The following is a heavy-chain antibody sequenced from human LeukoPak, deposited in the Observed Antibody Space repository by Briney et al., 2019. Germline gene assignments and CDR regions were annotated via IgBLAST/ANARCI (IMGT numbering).Heavy chain of an antibody. Sequence: PGGSLRLSCAASGLTFSDHYVDWVRQAPGKGLEWVGRSRNKPNSYTTLYAASVKGRFTISRDDSKNSVYLQMSSLKTEDTAVYYCTRDLLMTTVDYWGQGTLVTVSS. J-gene: IGHJ4*02. CDR1: GLTFSDHY. V-gene: IGHV3-72*01. CDR2: SRNKPNSYTT. CDR3: TRDLLMTTVDY. D-gene: IGHD4-17*01.